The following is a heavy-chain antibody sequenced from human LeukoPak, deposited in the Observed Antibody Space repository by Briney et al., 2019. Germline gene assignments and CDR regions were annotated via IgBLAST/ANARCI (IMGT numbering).Heavy chain of an antibody. CDR1: GLTFSSHW. CDR3: ARPSRTATNYDFWSGYPLDP. D-gene: IGHD3-3*01. J-gene: IGHJ5*02. Sequence: PGGSLRLSCAASGLTFSSHWMHWVRQAPGKGLVWVSRITNDGSSTTYADSVKGRFTISRDNAKTSLYLQMSSLRAEDTAVYYCARPSRTATNYDFWSGYPLDPWGQGTLVTVSS. CDR2: ITNDGSST. V-gene: IGHV3-74*01.